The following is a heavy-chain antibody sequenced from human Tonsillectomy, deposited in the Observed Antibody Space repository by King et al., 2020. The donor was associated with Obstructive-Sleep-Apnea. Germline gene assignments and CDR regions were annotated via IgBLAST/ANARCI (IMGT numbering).Heavy chain of an antibody. Sequence: VQLVESGGGLVQLGGSLRLSCAASGFTVSSNYMSWVRQAPGKGLEWVSVIYSGGSTYYADSVKGRFTISRDNSKNTLYLQMNILRAEDTAVYYCARDLDTAMIWGGDYWGQGTLVTVSS. V-gene: IGHV3-66*01. D-gene: IGHD5-18*01. CDR2: IYSGGST. CDR1: GFTVSSNY. CDR3: ARDLDTAMIWGGDY. J-gene: IGHJ4*02.